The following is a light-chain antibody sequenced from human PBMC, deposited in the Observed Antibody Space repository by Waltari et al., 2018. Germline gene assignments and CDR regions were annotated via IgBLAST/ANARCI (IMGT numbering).Light chain of an antibody. J-gene: IGKJ2*01. CDR1: QRVSFNS. Sequence: EVVLTQSPGIFSLSPGDRATPSCRASQRVSFNSLAWYQHNPGQAPRLLIYDATMRATAIPDRFSGSVSGTDFTLVITRLEPEDFGVYYCQQYGSSPYTFGQGTKLQIK. CDR2: DAT. CDR3: QQYGSSPYT. V-gene: IGKV3-20*01.